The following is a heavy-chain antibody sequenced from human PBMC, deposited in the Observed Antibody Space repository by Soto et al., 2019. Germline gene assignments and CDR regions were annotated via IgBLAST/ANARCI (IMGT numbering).Heavy chain of an antibody. CDR2: IWYDGSNK. CDR1: GFTFSSYG. D-gene: IGHD3-3*01. J-gene: IGHJ3*02. V-gene: IGHV3-33*01. CDR3: ARGVRFLEWFAQKPRNLGAFDI. Sequence: QVQLVESGGGVVQPGRSLRLSCAASGFTFSSYGMHWVRQAPGKGLEWVAVIWYDGSNKYYADSVKGRFTISRDNSKNTLYLQMNSLRAEDTAVYYCARGVRFLEWFAQKPRNLGAFDIWGQGTMVTVSS.